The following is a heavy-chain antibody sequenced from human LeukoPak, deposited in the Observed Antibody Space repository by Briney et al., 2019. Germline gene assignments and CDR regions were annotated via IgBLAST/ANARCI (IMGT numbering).Heavy chain of an antibody. Sequence: SETLSLTCAVYGGSFSGYYWSWIRQPPGKGLEWIGEINHSGSTNYNPSLKSRVTISVDTSKNQFSLKLSSVTAADTAVYYCARSLRHPIVVVPAATPPYYYYGMDVWGQGTTVTVSS. CDR2: INHSGST. D-gene: IGHD2-2*01. CDR1: GGSFSGYY. CDR3: ARSLRHPIVVVPAATPPYYYYGMDV. J-gene: IGHJ6*02. V-gene: IGHV4-34*01.